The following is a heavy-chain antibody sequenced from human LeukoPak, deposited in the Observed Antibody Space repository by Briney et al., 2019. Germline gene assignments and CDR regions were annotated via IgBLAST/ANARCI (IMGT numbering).Heavy chain of an antibody. V-gene: IGHV3-21*01. CDR2: ISSSSNYI. CDR1: GFTFSTYS. D-gene: IGHD3-22*01. Sequence: GGSLRLSCAASGFTFSTYSMSWVRQAPGKGLEWVSSISSSSNYIYYADSVKGRFTISRDNAKNSLYLQMNSLRAEDTAVYYCARVSYYYDSSGYSGYYYYYDMDVWGQGTTVTVSS. CDR3: ARVSYYYDSSGYSGYYYYYDMDV. J-gene: IGHJ6*02.